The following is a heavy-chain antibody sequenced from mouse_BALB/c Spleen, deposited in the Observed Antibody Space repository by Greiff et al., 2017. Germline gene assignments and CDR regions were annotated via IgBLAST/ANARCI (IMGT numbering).Heavy chain of an antibody. J-gene: IGHJ4*01. V-gene: IGHV1-15*01. CDR3: TRVYYDYENAMDY. CDR1: GYTFTDYE. D-gene: IGHD2-4*01. Sequence: VQLQESGAELVRPGASVTLSCKASGYTFTDYEMHWVKQTPVHGLEWIGAIDPETGGTAYNQKFKGKATLTADKSSSTAYMELRSLTSEDSAVYYCTRVYYDYENAMDYWGQGTSVTVSS. CDR2: IDPETGGT.